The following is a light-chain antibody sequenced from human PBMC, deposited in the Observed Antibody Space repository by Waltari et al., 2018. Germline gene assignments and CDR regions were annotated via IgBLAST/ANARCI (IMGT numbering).Light chain of an antibody. CDR3: SSFTNSNTWV. V-gene: IGLV2-18*02. CDR1: SSDVGSFNR. Sequence: QSALTQPPSVSGSPGPSVTISCTGTSSDVGSFNRVSWYQQPPGTAPKLFIYQVTYRPSGVPDRFSGSRSGNTASLTISGLQAEDEADYYCSSFTNSNTWVFGGGTKLTVL. J-gene: IGLJ3*02. CDR2: QVT.